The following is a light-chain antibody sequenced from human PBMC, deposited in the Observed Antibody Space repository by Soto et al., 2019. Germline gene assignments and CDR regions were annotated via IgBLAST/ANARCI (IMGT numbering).Light chain of an antibody. J-gene: IGKJ5*01. CDR3: QQYKSWPIT. V-gene: IGKV3-20*01. Sequence: EIVLTQSPGTLSLSPGERATLSCRASQGVTPAYLAWYQHRPGQAPRRVVYGASTWATGVPPRFTGSGSGTEFTLTISGLQSEDFAVYYCQQYKSWPITFGQGTRLENK. CDR2: GAS. CDR1: QGVTPAY.